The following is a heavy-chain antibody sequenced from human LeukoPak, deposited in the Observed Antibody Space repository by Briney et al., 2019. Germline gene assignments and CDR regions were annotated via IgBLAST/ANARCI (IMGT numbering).Heavy chain of an antibody. D-gene: IGHD2-21*01. CDR1: GFTFSSYW. J-gene: IGHJ4*02. CDR2: IKQDGSDK. V-gene: IGHV3-7*01. Sequence: TGGSLRLSCAASGFTFSSYWMSWVRQAPGRGLEWLANIKQDGSDKYYVGSVKGRFTISRDNAKNTLFLQINSLRAEDTAVYYCAREIKGGDCFDCWGQGTPVTVSS. CDR3: AREIKGGDCFDC.